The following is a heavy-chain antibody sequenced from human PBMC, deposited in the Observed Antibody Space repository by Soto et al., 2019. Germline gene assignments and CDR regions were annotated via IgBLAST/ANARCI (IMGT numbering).Heavy chain of an antibody. V-gene: IGHV3-23*01. J-gene: IGHJ5*02. CDR1: GFTFSSYA. D-gene: IGHD4-4*01. Sequence: PGGSLRLSCAASGFTFSSYAMSWVRQAPGKGLEWVSAISGSGGSTYYADSVKGRFTISRDNSKNTLYLQMNSLRAEDTAVYYCAKPPIPCSNYDNWFDPWGQGTLVTVSS. CDR2: ISGSGGST. CDR3: AKPPIPCSNYDNWFDP.